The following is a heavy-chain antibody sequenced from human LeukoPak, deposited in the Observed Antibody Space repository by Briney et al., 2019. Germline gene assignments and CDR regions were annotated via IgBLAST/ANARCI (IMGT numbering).Heavy chain of an antibody. CDR2: IYTSGST. D-gene: IGHD1-26*01. Sequence: PSETLSVTCTVPGGSLSSVSYYWSWIRQPAGKGLEWIGRIYTSGSTNYNPSLKSRVTISVHTSKNQFSLKLSSVTAADTAVYYCARDNSYSGSYLEAFDIWGQGTMVTVSS. J-gene: IGHJ3*02. CDR3: ARDNSYSGSYLEAFDI. V-gene: IGHV4-61*02. CDR1: GGSLSSVSYY.